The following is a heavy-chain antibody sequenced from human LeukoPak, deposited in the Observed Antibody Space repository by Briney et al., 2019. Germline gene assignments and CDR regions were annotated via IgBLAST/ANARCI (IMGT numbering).Heavy chain of an antibody. CDR1: GYIFTDYA. CDR2: MNGGNGNT. Sequence: ASVKVSCKASGYIFTDYAIHWLRQAPGQRPEWMGWMNGGNGNTKYSQKFQGRITLIRDTSAATAYMELSSLRHDDLAVYYCARGRGASGSNRDFYYYYYMDVWGKGTTVTVSS. V-gene: IGHV1-3*01. D-gene: IGHD2-15*01. J-gene: IGHJ6*03. CDR3: ARGRGASGSNRDFYYYYYMDV.